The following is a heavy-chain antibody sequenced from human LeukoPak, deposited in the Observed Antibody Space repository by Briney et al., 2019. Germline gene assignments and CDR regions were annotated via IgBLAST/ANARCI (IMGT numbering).Heavy chain of an antibody. V-gene: IGHV3-30*02. CDR1: GFTLSSYG. CDR2: LRYDGSNK. D-gene: IGHD6-13*01. CDR3: EKDLEAAAGLAGNWFDP. J-gene: IGHJ5*02. Sequence: GGSLRLSCAASGFTLSSYGMHWVPHAPDKGLEWVVFLRYDGSNKYYADSVKGRFNISRDNSKNTLYLQMNSLRAADTAVYYCEKDLEAAAGLAGNWFDPWGQGTLVTVSS.